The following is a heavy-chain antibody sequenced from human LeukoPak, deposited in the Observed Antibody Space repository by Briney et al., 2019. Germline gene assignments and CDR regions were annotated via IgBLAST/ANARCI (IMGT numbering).Heavy chain of an antibody. CDR3: ARDLSGVAGYTYGRGIDY. J-gene: IGHJ4*02. CDR2: IKKDGSEK. Sequence: GGTLRLSCAASGFTFSSYGMTWVRQAPGKGLEWVANIKKDGSEKYYVDSVKGRFTISRDNAKTSLYLQMNSLRAEDTAVYYCARDLSGVAGYTYGRGIDYWGQGTLVTVSS. CDR1: GFTFSSYG. V-gene: IGHV3-7*01. D-gene: IGHD5-18*01.